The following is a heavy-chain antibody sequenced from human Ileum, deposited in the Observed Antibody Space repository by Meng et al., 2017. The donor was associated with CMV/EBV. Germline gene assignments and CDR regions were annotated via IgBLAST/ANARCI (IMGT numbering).Heavy chain of an antibody. V-gene: IGHV1-2*06. CDR1: GYTFTGYW. CDR3: TREGFDY. J-gene: IGHJ4*02. Sequence: SVNLSCKASGYTFTGYWVHWVRQAPGQGLVWMGRIKPSTGDTSYAQKFQGRVTVTRDTSISTVYMELNSLTSDDTAVYYCTREGFDYWGQGALVTVSS. CDR2: IKPSTGDT.